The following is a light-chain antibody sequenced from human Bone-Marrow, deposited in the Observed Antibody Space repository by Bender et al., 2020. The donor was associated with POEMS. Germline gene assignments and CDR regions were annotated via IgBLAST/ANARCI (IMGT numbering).Light chain of an antibody. CDR3: CSYAGEIRPIL. V-gene: IGLV2-23*02. Sequence: QSALTQPASVSGSPGQSITISCTGSSSDVGSYNLVSWYQQHPGKPPQLIIYEVTNRPSGVSNRFSGSKSGNTAFLTISGLQPDDEGDYYCCSYAGEIRPILFGGGTKLTV. CDR2: EVT. CDR1: SSDVGSYNL. J-gene: IGLJ2*01.